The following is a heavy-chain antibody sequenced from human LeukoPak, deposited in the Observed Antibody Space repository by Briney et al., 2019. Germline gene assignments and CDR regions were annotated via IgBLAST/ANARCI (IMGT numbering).Heavy chain of an antibody. V-gene: IGHV4-59*01. CDR3: ARDSPARGSDY. J-gene: IGHJ4*02. D-gene: IGHD3-10*01. CDR1: GGSISSYY. CDR2: IYYSGST. Sequence: SETLSLTCTVPGGSISSYYWSWIRQPPGKGLEWIGYIYYSGSTNYNPSLKSRVTISVDTSKNQFSLKLSSVTAADTAVYYCARDSPARGSDYWGQGTLVTVSS.